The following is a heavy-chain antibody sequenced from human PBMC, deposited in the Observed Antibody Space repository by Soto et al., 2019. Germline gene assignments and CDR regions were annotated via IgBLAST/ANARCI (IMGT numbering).Heavy chain of an antibody. V-gene: IGHV3-48*03. D-gene: IGHD6-19*01. CDR3: ARGGYSSGCLDY. CDR2: ISSSGSSI. J-gene: IGHJ4*02. CDR1: GFTFSSYE. Sequence: LRLSCAASGFTFSSYEMNWVRQAPGKGLEWVSNISSSGSSIYYADSVKGRFTISRDNAKNSMYLQMNSLRAEDTAVYYCARGGYSSGCLDYWGQGTLVTVSS.